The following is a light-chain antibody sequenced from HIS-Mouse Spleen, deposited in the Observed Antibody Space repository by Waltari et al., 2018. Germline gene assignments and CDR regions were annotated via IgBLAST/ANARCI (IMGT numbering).Light chain of an antibody. V-gene: IGLV2-11*01. Sequence: QSALTQPRSVSGSPGQSVTISCTGTSSDVGGYNYVSWYQQHPGKAPKLMIYDVSKRASGVPVRFSGSRSGNTASLTISGLQAEDEAEYYCCSYAGSYTFEVVFGGGTKLTVL. CDR1: SSDVGGYNY. J-gene: IGLJ2*01. CDR3: CSYAGSYTFEVV. CDR2: DVS.